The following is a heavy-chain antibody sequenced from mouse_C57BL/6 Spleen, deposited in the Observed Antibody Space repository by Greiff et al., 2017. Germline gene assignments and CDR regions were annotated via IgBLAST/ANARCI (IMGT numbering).Heavy chain of an antibody. CDR2: IYPSDSET. D-gene: IGHD3-3*01. CDR3: ARTWDNWYFDV. Sequence: QVQLQQPGAELVRPGSSVKLSCKASGYTFTSYWMDWVKQRPGQGLEWIGNIYPSDSETHYNQKFKDKATLTVDKSSSTAYMQLSSLTSEDSAVYYCARTWDNWYFDVWGTGTTVTVSS. J-gene: IGHJ1*03. V-gene: IGHV1-61*01. CDR1: GYTFTSYW.